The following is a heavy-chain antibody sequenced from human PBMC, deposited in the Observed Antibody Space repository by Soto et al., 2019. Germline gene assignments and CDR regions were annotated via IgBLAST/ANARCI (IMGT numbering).Heavy chain of an antibody. CDR3: ARHPGYYDILTGYTTYYFDY. J-gene: IGHJ4*02. CDR2: IYYRGNT. CDR1: GGSIGTYY. D-gene: IGHD3-9*01. V-gene: IGHV4-59*08. Sequence: SETLSLTCTVSGGSIGTYYWSWIRQPPGKGLEWIGYIYYRGNTDYNPSHKSRDTISLDTPKNQISLKMSSVTAADTAVFYCARHPGYYDILTGYTTYYFDYWGQGILVT.